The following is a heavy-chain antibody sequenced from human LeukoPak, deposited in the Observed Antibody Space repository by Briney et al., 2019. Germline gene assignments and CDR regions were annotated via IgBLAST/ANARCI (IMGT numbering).Heavy chain of an antibody. CDR2: IYYSGST. CDR1: GGFISSGGYY. D-gene: IGHD3-10*01. Sequence: SETLSLTCTVSGGFISSGGYYWSWLRQHPGKGLEWCGYIYYSGSTYYNPSLKSRVTISVDTSKNQFSLKLSSVTAAATAVYYCARDSVHYGEAFDIWGQGTMVTVSS. CDR3: ARDSVHYGEAFDI. J-gene: IGHJ3*02. V-gene: IGHV4-31*03.